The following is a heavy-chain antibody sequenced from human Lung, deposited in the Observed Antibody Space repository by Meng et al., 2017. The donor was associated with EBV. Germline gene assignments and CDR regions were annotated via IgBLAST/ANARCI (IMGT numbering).Heavy chain of an antibody. CDR3: ARGFLSFVRVFVY. Sequence: QVQPQHGGASILQSLVSLSLTCAVFGGSFRCYSWSWIRQPPGKGLEWIGEINHSGSTNYNPSPKSRVTISVDTSKNQFSLKLSSVTAADTAVYYCARGFLSFVRVFVYWGQGTLVTVSS. V-gene: IGHV4-34*01. J-gene: IGHJ4*02. D-gene: IGHD2/OR15-2a*01. CDR1: GGSFRCYS. CDR2: INHSGST.